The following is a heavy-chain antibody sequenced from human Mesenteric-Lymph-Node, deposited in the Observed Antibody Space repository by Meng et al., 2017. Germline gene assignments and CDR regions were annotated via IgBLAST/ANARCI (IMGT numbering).Heavy chain of an antibody. D-gene: IGHD5-18*01. J-gene: IGHJ4*02. CDR2: IYSGGPT. V-gene: IGHV3-53*01. CDR1: GLTVSNSY. Sequence: GESLKISCAVSGLTVSNSYMSWVRQAPGKGLEWVSVIYSGGPTHYADSVKGRFTISRDNSKNTVYLEISSLRAEDTAVYFCGKGGYSFGYNDYWGQGTLVTVSS. CDR3: GKGGYSFGYNDY.